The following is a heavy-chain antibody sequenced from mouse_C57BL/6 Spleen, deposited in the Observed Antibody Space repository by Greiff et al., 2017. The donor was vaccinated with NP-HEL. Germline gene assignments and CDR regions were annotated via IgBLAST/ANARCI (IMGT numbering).Heavy chain of an antibody. CDR3: ARGIYYGFMDY. V-gene: IGHV1-19*01. Sequence: VQLQQSGPVLVKPGASVKMSCKASGYTFTDYYMNWVKQSHGKSLEWIGVINPYNGGTSYNQKFKGKATLTVDKSSSTAYMELNSLTSEDSAVYYCARGIYYGFMDYWGQGTSVTVSS. CDR2: INPYNGGT. D-gene: IGHD1-1*01. CDR1: GYTFTDYY. J-gene: IGHJ4*01.